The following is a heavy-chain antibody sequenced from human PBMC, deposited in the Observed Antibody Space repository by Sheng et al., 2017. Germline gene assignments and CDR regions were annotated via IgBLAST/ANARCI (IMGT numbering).Heavy chain of an antibody. J-gene: IGHJ5*02. V-gene: IGHV4-38-2*02. CDR1: GYSISSGYY. CDR2: IYHSGST. D-gene: IGHD2-15*01. Sequence: QVQLQESGPGLVKPSETLSLTCAVSGYSISSGYYWGWIRQPPGKGLEWIGSIYHSGSTYYNPSLKSRVTISVDTSKNQFSLKLSSVTAADTAVYYCAREKAYCSGGSCYSDWFDPWG. CDR3: AREKAYCSGGSCYSDWFDP.